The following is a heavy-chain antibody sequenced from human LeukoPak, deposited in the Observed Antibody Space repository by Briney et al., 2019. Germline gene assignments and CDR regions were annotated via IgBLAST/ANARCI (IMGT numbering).Heavy chain of an antibody. Sequence: ASVKVSCKTSGYPFTKWEINWVRQAAGQGLECLGWVHPDNGNTYYALRFRGRVTMSRDTSTTTAYMELSGLRSNDTAVYFCATGPRNDPWGQGTLVTVPS. CDR2: VHPDNGNT. J-gene: IGHJ5*02. CDR3: ATGPRNDP. CDR1: GYPFTKWE. V-gene: IGHV1-8*01. D-gene: IGHD1-14*01.